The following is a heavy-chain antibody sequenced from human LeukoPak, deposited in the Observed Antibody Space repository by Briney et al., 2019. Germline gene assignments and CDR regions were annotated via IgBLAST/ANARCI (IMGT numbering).Heavy chain of an antibody. Sequence: RAGGSLRLSCAASGFTFSSYWMTWVRQTPGKGLEWVANTRMDGGEQYYMDSVEGRFTISRDNAKNSLYLQMYGLRPEDTAVYYCARDKGYNSAYWGRGTLVTVSS. CDR3: ARDKGYNSAY. J-gene: IGHJ4*02. CDR1: GFTFSSYW. D-gene: IGHD5-24*01. V-gene: IGHV3-7*01. CDR2: TRMDGGEQ.